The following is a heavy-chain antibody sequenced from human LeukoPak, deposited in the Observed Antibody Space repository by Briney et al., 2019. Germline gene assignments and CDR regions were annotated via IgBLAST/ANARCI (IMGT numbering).Heavy chain of an antibody. D-gene: IGHD6-19*01. CDR1: GGSFSTYF. CDR3: ARDYGEWLVPSS. CDR2: IRQSGGT. V-gene: IGHV4-34*01. Sequence: PSETLSLTCAVYGGSFSTYFWSWIRQAPGKGLGWIGEIRQSGGTNYNPSLKSRLTISVDTSKNQFSLKLNSVTAADTAVYYCARDYGEWLVPSSWGQGTVVTVSS. J-gene: IGHJ5*02.